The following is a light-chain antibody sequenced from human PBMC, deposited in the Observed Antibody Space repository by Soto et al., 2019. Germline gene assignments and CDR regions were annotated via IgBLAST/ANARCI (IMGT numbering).Light chain of an antibody. V-gene: IGKV1-5*03. Sequence: DIQMTQSPSTLAASVGARVTLTCRASQSVSTWLAWYQQKPGKAPKLLIYKASNLQSGVPSRFSGSGSGTEFTLTISSLQPDDFATYFCQQYASYSTFGQGTRLEIK. CDR1: QSVSTW. CDR3: QQYASYST. J-gene: IGKJ5*01. CDR2: KAS.